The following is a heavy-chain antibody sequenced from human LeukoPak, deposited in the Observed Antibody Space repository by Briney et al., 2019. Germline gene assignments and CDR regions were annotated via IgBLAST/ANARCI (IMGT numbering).Heavy chain of an antibody. V-gene: IGHV3-48*03. CDR3: AKDIGSVGATIDY. D-gene: IGHD1-26*01. CDR2: ISSSGGTI. CDR1: GFTFSSYE. J-gene: IGHJ4*02. Sequence: GGSLRLSCAAAGFTFSSYEMNWVRQAPGKGLEWVSHISSSGGTIYYADSVKGRFTISRDNAKNSLYLQMNSLRAEDMALYYCAKDIGSVGATIDYWGQGTLVTVSS.